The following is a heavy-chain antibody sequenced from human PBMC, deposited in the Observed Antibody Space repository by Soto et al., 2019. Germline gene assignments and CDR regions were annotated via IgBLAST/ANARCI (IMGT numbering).Heavy chain of an antibody. Sequence: SVKVSYKASGGTFSSYTISWVRQAPGQGLEWMGRIIPILGIANYAQKFQGRVTITADKSTSTAYMELSSLRSEDTAVYYCAKGSQYDILTAHHAFESWGQGTLVTVSS. J-gene: IGHJ4*02. V-gene: IGHV1-69*02. CDR3: AKGSQYDILTAHHAFES. CDR1: GGTFSSYT. D-gene: IGHD3-9*01. CDR2: IIPILGIA.